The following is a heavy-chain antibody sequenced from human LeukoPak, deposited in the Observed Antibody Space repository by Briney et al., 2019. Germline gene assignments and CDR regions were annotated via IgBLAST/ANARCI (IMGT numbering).Heavy chain of an antibody. Sequence: GGSLRLSCAASGFTFSSYAIHWVRQAQGKGLEWVAVISYDGTYKYYADSVKGRFTISRDNSKNTLYLQMNSLRAEDTAVYYCARGYCSGGSCYSNYFDYWGQGTLVTVSS. J-gene: IGHJ4*02. CDR2: ISYDGTYK. CDR3: ARGYCSGGSCYSNYFDY. CDR1: GFTFSSYA. V-gene: IGHV3-30*14. D-gene: IGHD2-15*01.